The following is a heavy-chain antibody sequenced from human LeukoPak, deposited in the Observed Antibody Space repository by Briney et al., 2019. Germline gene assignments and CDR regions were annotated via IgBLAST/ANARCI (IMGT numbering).Heavy chain of an antibody. Sequence: GGSLRLSCAASGFTFSSYWMHWFRQAPGKGLVWASRVNSDGTGTTYADSVEGRFTISRDNAKNTVYLQMNSLRAEDTAIYYCIRTLIVATSPYMDVWGKGTTVTVSS. CDR1: GFTFSSYW. D-gene: IGHD5-12*01. J-gene: IGHJ6*03. V-gene: IGHV3-74*01. CDR2: VNSDGTGT. CDR3: IRTLIVATSPYMDV.